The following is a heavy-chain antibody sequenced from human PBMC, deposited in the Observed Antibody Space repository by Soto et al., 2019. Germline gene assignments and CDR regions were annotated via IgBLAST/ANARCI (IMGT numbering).Heavy chain of an antibody. CDR2: ITASSATT. V-gene: IGHV3-23*01. D-gene: IGHD3-22*01. CDR1: GFTFSTFA. CDR3: AKDLFPARDSLYGLDV. J-gene: IGHJ6*02. Sequence: GGSLRLSCAASGFTFSTFAMTWVRQAPGKGLEWVSAITASSATTYYADSVKGRFTISRDNSQNTVYLQANRLRPEDTAVYYCAKDLFPARDSLYGLDVWGQGTTVTVSS.